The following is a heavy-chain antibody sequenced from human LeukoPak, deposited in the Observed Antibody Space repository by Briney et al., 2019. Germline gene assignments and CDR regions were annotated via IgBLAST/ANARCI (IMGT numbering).Heavy chain of an antibody. Sequence: GGSLRLSCTASGFTFSTTAMHWVRQTPGKGLEWVSGISGTGATTYYAGSVKGRFTISRDNSKNTLYLQLNSLRAADTAKYYCAKGGDYYDRAFDYWGQGTLVTVSS. CDR1: GFTFSTTA. CDR3: AKGGDYYDRAFDY. V-gene: IGHV3-23*01. D-gene: IGHD3-16*01. J-gene: IGHJ4*02. CDR2: ISGTGATT.